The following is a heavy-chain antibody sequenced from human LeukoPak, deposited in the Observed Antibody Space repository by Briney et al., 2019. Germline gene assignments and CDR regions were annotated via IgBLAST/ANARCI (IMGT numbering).Heavy chain of an antibody. J-gene: IGHJ4*02. CDR1: GYTFTSYG. D-gene: IGHD3-22*01. V-gene: IGHV1-18*01. CDR3: AREFNYYDSSGYNFDY. Sequence: GASVKVSCKASGYTFTSYGISWVRQAPGQGLEWMGWISAYNGNTNYAQKLQGRVTVTTDTSTSTAYMELRSLRSDDTAVYYCAREFNYYDSSGYNFDYWGQGTLVTVSS. CDR2: ISAYNGNT.